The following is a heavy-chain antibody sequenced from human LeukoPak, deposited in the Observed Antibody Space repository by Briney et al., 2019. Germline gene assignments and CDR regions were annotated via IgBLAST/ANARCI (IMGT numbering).Heavy chain of an antibody. V-gene: IGHV4-31*03. CDR1: GGSISSGGYY. D-gene: IGHD3-10*01. Sequence: SQTLSLTCTVSGGSISSGGYYWSCIRQHPGKGLEWIGYIYYSGSTYYNPSLKSRVTISVDTSKNQFSLKLSSVTAADTAVYYCARGGTRLWFGFDYWGQGTLVTVSS. CDR3: ARGGTRLWFGFDY. J-gene: IGHJ4*02. CDR2: IYYSGST.